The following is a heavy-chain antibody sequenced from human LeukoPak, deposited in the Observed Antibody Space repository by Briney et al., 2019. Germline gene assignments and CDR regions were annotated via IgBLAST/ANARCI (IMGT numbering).Heavy chain of an antibody. J-gene: IGHJ4*02. CDR2: ISGSGGST. CDR1: GFTFSSYA. Sequence: GGSLRLSCAASGFTFSSYAMSWVRQAPGRGLEWVSAISGSGGSTYYADSVKGRFTISRDNSKNTLYLQMNSLGAEDTAVYYCAYQVGATTFDYWGQGTLVTVSS. V-gene: IGHV3-23*01. D-gene: IGHD1-26*01. CDR3: AYQVGATTFDY.